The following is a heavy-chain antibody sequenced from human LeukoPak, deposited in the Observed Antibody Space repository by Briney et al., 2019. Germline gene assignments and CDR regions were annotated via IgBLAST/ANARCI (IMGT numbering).Heavy chain of an antibody. J-gene: IGHJ6*03. Sequence: SETLSLTCTVSGGSISSSSYYWSWIRQPPEKGLEWIGEINHSGSTNYNPSLKSRVTISVDTSKNQFSLKLSSVTAADTAVYYCASVRKGYCSSTSCYAKGYYYYYMDVWGKGTTVTISS. CDR2: INHSGST. CDR1: GGSISSSSYY. V-gene: IGHV4-39*07. CDR3: ASVRKGYCSSTSCYAKGYYYYYMDV. D-gene: IGHD2-2*01.